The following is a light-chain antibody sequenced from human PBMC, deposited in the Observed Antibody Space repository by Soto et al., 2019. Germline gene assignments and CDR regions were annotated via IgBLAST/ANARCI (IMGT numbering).Light chain of an antibody. CDR3: QHYGTTPGT. Sequence: ETVLTQSPGTLSLSPGERVTLSCRASQSVCSRCLAWYQQKPGQSPRLLIYGASSRATGIPDRFSGSGSGTDFTLTISRLEPEDFAVYYCQHYGTTPGTFGQGTQLGIK. V-gene: IGKV3-20*01. CDR1: QSVCSRC. CDR2: GAS. J-gene: IGKJ1*01.